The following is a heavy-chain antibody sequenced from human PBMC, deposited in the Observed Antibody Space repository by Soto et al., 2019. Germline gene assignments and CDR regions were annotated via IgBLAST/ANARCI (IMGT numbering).Heavy chain of an antibody. CDR3: ARYASSGNNSVWYTFDP. CDR2: IIPIFGTT. D-gene: IGHD6-19*01. J-gene: IGHJ5*02. CDR1: GGTFSSYT. Sequence: ASVKVSCKASGGTFSSYTINWVRQCPGQGLEWLGEIIPIFGTTNYAKKFQGRVTITADESTSTAYMELSSLRSEDTAVYYCARYASSGNNSVWYTFDPWGQGTLVTVSS. V-gene: IGHV1-69*13.